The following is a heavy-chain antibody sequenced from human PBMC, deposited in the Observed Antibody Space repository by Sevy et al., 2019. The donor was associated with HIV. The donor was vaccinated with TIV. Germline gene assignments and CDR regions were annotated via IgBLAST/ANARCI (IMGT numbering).Heavy chain of an antibody. Sequence: ASVKVSCKASGGTFSSYAISWVRQAPGQWLEWMGGISPVFGTANYAQKFQGRVTITADESTSTAYMELSSLRSEDTAVYYCARPACFGGVSYYYYGMDVWGQGTTVTVSS. D-gene: IGHD3-16*01. CDR1: GGTFSSYA. CDR3: ARPACFGGVSYYYYGMDV. J-gene: IGHJ6*02. V-gene: IGHV1-69*13. CDR2: ISPVFGTA.